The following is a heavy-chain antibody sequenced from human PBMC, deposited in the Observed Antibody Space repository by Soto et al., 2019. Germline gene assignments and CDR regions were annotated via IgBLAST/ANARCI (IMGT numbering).Heavy chain of an antibody. CDR1: GGTFSSYA. CDR2: IIPIFGTA. Sequence: ASVKVSCKASGGTFSSYAISWVRQAPGQGLEWMGGIIPIFGTANYAQKFKGRVTITADESTSTAYMVLSSLRSEDTSVYYCARDLRVTIFGVVTPDYYYYGMDVWGQGTTVTVSS. D-gene: IGHD3-3*01. V-gene: IGHV1-69*13. J-gene: IGHJ6*02. CDR3: ARDLRVTIFGVVTPDYYYYGMDV.